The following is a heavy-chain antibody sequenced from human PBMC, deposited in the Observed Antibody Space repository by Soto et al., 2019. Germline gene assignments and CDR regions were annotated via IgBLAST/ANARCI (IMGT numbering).Heavy chain of an antibody. J-gene: IGHJ4*02. CDR3: ATSFRYFDN. CDR1: GFTPTTTP. V-gene: IGHV3-23*01. CDR2: ISGTASRT. D-gene: IGHD3-9*01. Sequence: EVQLLESGGGLVLPGGSLSLSCAGSGFTPTTTPLSWVRQPPGKGLVWVTTISGTASRTYYVDSVKGRFFISRDNSKNTVTLQMNNLTVDDTGVYYCATSFRYFDNLGQGTRVTVSS.